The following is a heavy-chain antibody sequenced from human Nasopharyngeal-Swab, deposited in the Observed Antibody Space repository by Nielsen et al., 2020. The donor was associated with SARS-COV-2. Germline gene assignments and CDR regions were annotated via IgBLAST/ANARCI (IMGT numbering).Heavy chain of an antibody. V-gene: IGHV3-72*01. CDR1: GFSSSDYY. J-gene: IGHJ6*02. CDR2: TRNKANSYTT. Sequence: GGSLRLSCAASGFSSSDYYMDWVRQAPGKGLEWVGRTRNKANSYTTEYAASVKGRFTISRDDSKNSLYLQMNGLKTEDTAVYYCARGGSGTLRGYQYAMDVWGQGTTVTVSS. CDR3: ARGGSGTLRGYQYAMDV. D-gene: IGHD3-10*01.